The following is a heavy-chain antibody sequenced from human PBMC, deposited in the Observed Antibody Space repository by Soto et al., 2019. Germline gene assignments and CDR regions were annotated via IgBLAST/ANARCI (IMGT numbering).Heavy chain of an antibody. J-gene: IGHJ4*02. Sequence: EVQLVESGGGLVQPGGSLRLSCAASGFTFNSYSMNWVRQAPGKGLEWVSYISSSTSTIYYADSVKGRFTISRDNAKNSLCLQMNSLRDEDTAVYYCARDSHRTTFDYWGQGTLVTVSS. CDR3: ARDSHRTTFDY. CDR2: ISSSTSTI. V-gene: IGHV3-48*02. CDR1: GFTFNSYS. D-gene: IGHD2-2*01.